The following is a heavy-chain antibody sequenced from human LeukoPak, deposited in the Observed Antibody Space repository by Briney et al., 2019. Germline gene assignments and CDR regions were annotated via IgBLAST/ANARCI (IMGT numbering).Heavy chain of an antibody. CDR3: ARERGDFWSGYYTSLGY. CDR1: GFTFSSYW. D-gene: IGHD3-3*01. Sequence: GGSLRLSCAASGFTFSSYWMHWVRQAPGKGLVWVSRINSDGSSTSYADSVKGRFTISRDNAKNTLYLQMNSLRAGDTAVYYCARERGDFWSGYYTSLGYWGQGTLVTVSS. J-gene: IGHJ4*02. V-gene: IGHV3-74*01. CDR2: INSDGSST.